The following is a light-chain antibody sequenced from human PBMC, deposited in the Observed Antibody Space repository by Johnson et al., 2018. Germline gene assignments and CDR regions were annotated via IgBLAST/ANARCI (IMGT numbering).Light chain of an antibody. J-gene: IGLJ1*01. CDR3: GTWDSSLSAGNV. V-gene: IGLV1-51*02. CDR2: ENN. Sequence: QSVLTQPPSVYAAPGQKVTISCSGSSSNIGNNYVSWYQQLPGTAPKLLIYENNKRPSGIPDRFSGSKSGTSATLGITGLQTGDEAVYYCGTWDSSLSAGNVFGTGTKVTVL. CDR1: SSNIGNNY.